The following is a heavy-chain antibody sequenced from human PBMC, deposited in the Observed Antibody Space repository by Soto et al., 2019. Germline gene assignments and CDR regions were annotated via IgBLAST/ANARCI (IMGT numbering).Heavy chain of an antibody. CDR2: ISSNGGGT. V-gene: IGHV3-64D*06. Sequence: GALRLSCSASGLTFSDAAMHWVRQAAGKGLEYVAGISSNGGGTHYVESVKGRFTISRDNSKKTLNLQMNSLRAADTAVYYCVRGPWSFKWFDPWGQGTLVTVS. CDR1: GLTFSDAA. J-gene: IGHJ5*02. CDR3: VRGPWSFKWFDP. D-gene: IGHD2-8*02.